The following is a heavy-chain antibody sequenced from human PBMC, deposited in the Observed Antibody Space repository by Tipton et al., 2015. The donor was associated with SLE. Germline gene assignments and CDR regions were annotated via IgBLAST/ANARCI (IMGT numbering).Heavy chain of an antibody. CDR3: ARDGGPAPESHHYYMDV. CDR2: IDFSGST. Sequence: LRLSCTVSDGSIFSSYWSWIRQTPGKGLEWIGCIDFSGSTNYNPSLRSRVTMSVKSSNSQVSLKLSSVTAADTAVYYCARDGGPAPESHHYYMDVWGIGTTVTVSS. J-gene: IGHJ6*03. V-gene: IGHV4-59*01. CDR1: DGSIFSSY. D-gene: IGHD3-16*01.